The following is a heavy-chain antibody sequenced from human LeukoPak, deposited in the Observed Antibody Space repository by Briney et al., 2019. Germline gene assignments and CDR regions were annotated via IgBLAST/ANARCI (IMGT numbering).Heavy chain of an antibody. CDR3: ARDGYSGSYFFDY. CDR1: GGSISSYY. CDR2: IYTSGST. V-gene: IGHV4-4*07. D-gene: IGHD1-26*01. Sequence: PSETLSLTCTVSGGSISSYYWNWIRQPAGKGLEWIGRIYTSGSTDYNPSLKSRVTISVDKSKNQLFLKLSSVTAADTAVYYCARDGYSGSYFFDYWGQGTLVTVSS. J-gene: IGHJ4*02.